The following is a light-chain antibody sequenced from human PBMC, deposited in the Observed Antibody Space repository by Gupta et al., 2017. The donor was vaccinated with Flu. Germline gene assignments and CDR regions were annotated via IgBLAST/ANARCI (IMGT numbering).Light chain of an antibody. Sequence: RTPALAPVERATLSWRASQSSSRSVLAWYQQKPGQAPRLLIYGASSRATGIPDRFSGSGSGTDFTLTISRLEPEDFAVYYCQQYGSSPPTFGPGTKVDIK. CDR1: QSSSRSV. CDR3: QQYGSSPPT. J-gene: IGKJ3*01. V-gene: IGKV3-20*01. CDR2: GAS.